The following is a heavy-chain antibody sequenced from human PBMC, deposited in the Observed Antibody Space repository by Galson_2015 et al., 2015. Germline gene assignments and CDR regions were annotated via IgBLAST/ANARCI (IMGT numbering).Heavy chain of an antibody. CDR1: GFTFSDYY. J-gene: IGHJ4*02. CDR2: ISSSSSYT. V-gene: IGHV3-11*06. CDR3: ERVILHYYYDSSGYYDY. D-gene: IGHD3-22*01. Sequence: SLRLSCAASGFTFSDYYMSWIRQAPGKGLEWVSYISSSSSYTNYADSVKGRFTISRDNAKNSLYLQMSSLRAEDTAVYYCERVILHYYYDSSGYYDYWGQGTLVTVSS.